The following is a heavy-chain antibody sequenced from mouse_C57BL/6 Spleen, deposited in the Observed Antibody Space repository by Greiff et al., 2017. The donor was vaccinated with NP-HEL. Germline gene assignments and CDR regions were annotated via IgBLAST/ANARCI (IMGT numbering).Heavy chain of an antibody. CDR3: AREGVYDYDGDYAMDY. CDR2: ISYDGSN. V-gene: IGHV3-6*01. Sequence: VQLKESGPGLVKPSQSLSLTCSVTGYSITSGYYWNWIRQFPGNKLEWMGYISYDGSNNYNPSLKNRISITRDTSKNQFFLKLNSVTTEDTATYYCAREGVYDYDGDYAMDYWGQGTSVTVSS. D-gene: IGHD2-4*01. J-gene: IGHJ4*01. CDR1: GYSITSGYY.